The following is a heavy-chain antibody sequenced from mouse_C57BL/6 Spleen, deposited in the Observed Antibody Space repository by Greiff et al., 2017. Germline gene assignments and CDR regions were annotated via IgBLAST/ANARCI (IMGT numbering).Heavy chain of an antibody. V-gene: IGHV5-6*02. CDR1: GFTFSSYG. Sequence: DVKLVESGGDLVKPGGSLKLSCAASGFTFSSYGMSWVRQTPDKRLEWVATISSGGSYTYYPDSVKGRFTISRDNAKNTLYLQMSSLKSEDTAMYYCARQGDGYYWFAYWGQGTLVTVSA. J-gene: IGHJ3*01. CDR2: ISSGGSYT. CDR3: ARQGDGYYWFAY. D-gene: IGHD2-3*01.